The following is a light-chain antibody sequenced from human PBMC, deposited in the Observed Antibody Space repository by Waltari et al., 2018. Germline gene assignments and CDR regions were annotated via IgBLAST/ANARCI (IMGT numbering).Light chain of an antibody. Sequence: EIVLTQSPGTLSLSQGERATLSCRASRSVSNTDLAWNQQNPGQAPRLLIYCTSTRATGIPARFSGSGSGTDFTLTISSLEAEDFAVYYCQHRDHWPPDATFGPGTKVDI. CDR1: RSVSNTD. CDR3: QHRDHWPPDAT. J-gene: IGKJ3*01. V-gene: IGKV3D-20*02. CDR2: CTS.